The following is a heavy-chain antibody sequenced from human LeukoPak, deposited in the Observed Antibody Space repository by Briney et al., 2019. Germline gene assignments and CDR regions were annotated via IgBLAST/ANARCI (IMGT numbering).Heavy chain of an antibody. CDR2: INPNTGVT. V-gene: IGHV1-2*06. J-gene: IGHJ4*02. CDR1: GYSFTDNY. CDR3: ARDLWY. D-gene: IGHD2-15*01. Sequence: ASVKVSCKASGYSFTDNYIHWVRQAPGQGLEWMGRINPNTGVTNYAENFQGRVTMTRDTSISTAYMELSRLRSDDTPMFYCARDLWYWGQGTLVTVSS.